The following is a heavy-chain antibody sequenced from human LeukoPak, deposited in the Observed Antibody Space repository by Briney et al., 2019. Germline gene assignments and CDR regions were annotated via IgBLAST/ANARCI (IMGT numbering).Heavy chain of an antibody. CDR1: GFTFSSYG. Sequence: QPGGSLRLSCAASGFTFSSYGMHWVRQAPGKGLEWVAVIWYDGSNKYYADSVKGRFTISRDNSKNTLYLQMNSLRAEDTAVYYCARDYIPINYYDSSGYPYYYYYGMDVWGQGTTVTVSS. CDR3: ARDYIPINYYDSSGYPYYYYYGMDV. J-gene: IGHJ6*02. D-gene: IGHD3-22*01. CDR2: IWYDGSNK. V-gene: IGHV3-33*08.